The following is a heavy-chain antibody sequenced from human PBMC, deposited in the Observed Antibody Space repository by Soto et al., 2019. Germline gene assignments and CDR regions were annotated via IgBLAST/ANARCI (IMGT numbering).Heavy chain of an antibody. Sequence: GGSLRLSCAASGFTFSSYAMHWVRQAPGKGLEWVAVISYDGSNKYYADSVKGRFTISRDNSKNTLYLQMNSLRAEDTAVYYCARSVGYCSGGSCYLGAFDIWGQGTMVTVSS. CDR3: ARSVGYCSGGSCYLGAFDI. CDR2: ISYDGSNK. D-gene: IGHD2-15*01. J-gene: IGHJ3*02. CDR1: GFTFSSYA. V-gene: IGHV3-30-3*01.